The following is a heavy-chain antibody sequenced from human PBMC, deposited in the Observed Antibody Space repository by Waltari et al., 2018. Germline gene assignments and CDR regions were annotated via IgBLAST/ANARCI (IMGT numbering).Heavy chain of an antibody. V-gene: IGHV4-34*01. Sequence: QVQLQQWGAGLLKPSETLSLTCAVYGGSFSGYYWSWIRQPPGKGLEWIGEINHSGSTNYTPSLKSRVTISVDTSKNQFSLKLSSVTAADTAVYYCATGGRGVATIGGDYWGQGTLVTVSS. J-gene: IGHJ4*02. CDR2: INHSGST. CDR3: ATGGRGVATIGGDY. D-gene: IGHD5-12*01. CDR1: GGSFSGYY.